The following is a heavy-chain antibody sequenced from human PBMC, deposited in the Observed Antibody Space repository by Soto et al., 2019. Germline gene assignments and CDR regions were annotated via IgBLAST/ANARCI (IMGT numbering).Heavy chain of an antibody. CDR2: IYYSGST. V-gene: IGHV4-59*01. Sequence: SETLSLTCTVSGGSISSYYWSWIRQPPGKGLEWIGYIYYSGSTNYNPSLKSRVTISVDTSKNQFSLKLSSVTAADTAVYYCARRYGGNCDYWGQGTLVTVSS. CDR1: GGSISSYY. J-gene: IGHJ4*02. CDR3: ARRYGGNCDY. D-gene: IGHD3-16*01.